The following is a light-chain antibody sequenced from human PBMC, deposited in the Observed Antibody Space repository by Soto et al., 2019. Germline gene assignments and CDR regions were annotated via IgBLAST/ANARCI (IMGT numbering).Light chain of an antibody. CDR2: GAA. CDR1: QTVSSSY. Sequence: EIVLTQSPGTLSLSPGERATLSCRASQTVSSSYLAWYQQKPGQAPRLLIYGAASRAPGIPDRFSGSGSGRDFTLTISRLEPEDFAVYYCQQYGSSSIFTFGPGTKVDIK. J-gene: IGKJ3*01. CDR3: QQYGSSSIFT. V-gene: IGKV3-20*01.